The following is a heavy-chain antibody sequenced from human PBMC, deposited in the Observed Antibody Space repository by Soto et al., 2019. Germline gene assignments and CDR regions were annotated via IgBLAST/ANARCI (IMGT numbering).Heavy chain of an antibody. CDR1: GSTFSNYF. CDR3: ATYRTVDATRRLDC. V-gene: IGHV3-7*03. D-gene: IGHD4-4*01. J-gene: IGHJ4*02. Sequence: PGGSLRLSCAASGSTFSNYFMKWVRQALGKGLEWVANINQDGTEKNYVESVKGRFTISRDNAKNSLYLQMDSLRVEDTAVYYCATYRTVDATRRLDCWGQGTLVTSPQ. CDR2: INQDGTEK.